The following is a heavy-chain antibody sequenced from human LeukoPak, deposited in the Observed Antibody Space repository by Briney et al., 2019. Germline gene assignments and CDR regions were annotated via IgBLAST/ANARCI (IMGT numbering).Heavy chain of an antibody. CDR1: GFTFSSYA. V-gene: IGHV3-21*01. Sequence: KNGGSLRLSCAASGFTFSSYALSWVRQAPGKGLEWVSTIRSSSTYIYYADSVKGRITISRDNAKNLLSLQMNSLRAEDTAVYYCARDLSTGGASDYWGQGTLVTVSS. CDR2: IRSSSTYI. J-gene: IGHJ4*02. CDR3: ARDLSTGGASDY. D-gene: IGHD3-16*01.